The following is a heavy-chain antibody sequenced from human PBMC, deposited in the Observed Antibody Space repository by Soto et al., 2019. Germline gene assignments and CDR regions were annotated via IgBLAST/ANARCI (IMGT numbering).Heavy chain of an antibody. V-gene: IGHV3-30-3*01. CDR3: ARDQNHDFWSGSRPFDY. CDR2: ISYDESNK. CDR1: GFTLRNYA. D-gene: IGHD3-3*01. J-gene: IGHJ4*02. Sequence: QVQLVESGGGVVQPGRSLRLSCAASGFTLRNYAMHWVRQAPGKGLEWVAVISYDESNKYYADSVKGRFTISRDNSKNTLYLQMNTLRPEDTAVYYCARDQNHDFWSGSRPFDYWGQGTLVTVSS.